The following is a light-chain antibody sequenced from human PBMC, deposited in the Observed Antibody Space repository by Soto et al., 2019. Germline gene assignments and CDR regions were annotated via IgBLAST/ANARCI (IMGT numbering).Light chain of an antibody. V-gene: IGLV2-14*01. Sequence: QSALTQPASVSGSPGQSITISCTGTSSDVGGYNYVSWYQQHPGKAPQLMIYEVTNRPSGVSNRFSGSKSANTASLTISGLQAEDEADYYCSSYTNNNTVVFGGGTQLTVL. CDR1: SSDVGGYNY. CDR2: EVT. CDR3: SSYTNNNTVV. J-gene: IGLJ2*01.